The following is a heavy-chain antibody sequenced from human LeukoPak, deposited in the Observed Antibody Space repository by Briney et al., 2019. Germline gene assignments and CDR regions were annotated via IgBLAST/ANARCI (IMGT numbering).Heavy chain of an antibody. Sequence: PSETLSLTCAVYGGSFSGFYWNWIRQPPGKGLEWIGEINHSGSTNYNPSLKSRLTISVDTSKNQFSLKLSSVTAADTAVYYCARGVPSIAVRYFDYWGQGTLVTVSS. CDR2: INHSGST. CDR1: GGSFSGFY. D-gene: IGHD6-19*01. CDR3: ARGVPSIAVRYFDY. J-gene: IGHJ4*02. V-gene: IGHV4-34*01.